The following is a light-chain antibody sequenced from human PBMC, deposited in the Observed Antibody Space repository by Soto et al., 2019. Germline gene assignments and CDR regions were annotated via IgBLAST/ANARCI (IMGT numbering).Light chain of an antibody. CDR3: LQYIRLYT. CDR2: TTS. Sequence: DIQMTQSPSTLSASVGDRVTITCRASQSLSGWLAWYQQKPGKAPKLLIYTTSTLESGVPSRFGGSGSGTLFALTITSQQPDDFATSYCLQYIRLYTFGLETKLQIK. J-gene: IGKJ2*01. V-gene: IGKV1-5*03. CDR1: QSLSGW.